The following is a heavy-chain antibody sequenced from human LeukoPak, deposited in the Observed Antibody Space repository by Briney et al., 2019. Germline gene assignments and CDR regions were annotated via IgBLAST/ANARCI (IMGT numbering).Heavy chain of an antibody. CDR2: ISYDGTNK. V-gene: IGHV3-30-3*01. J-gene: IGHJ6*02. CDR1: GFPFTAYA. Sequence: GGSLRLSCAASGFPFTAYAMHWVRQASGKGLEWVALISYDGTNKFYADSVEGRFTISRDNSKNTLYLQMNSLGPDDTAVYYCARDYSYATDVWGRGTTVTVSS. CDR3: ARDYSYATDV.